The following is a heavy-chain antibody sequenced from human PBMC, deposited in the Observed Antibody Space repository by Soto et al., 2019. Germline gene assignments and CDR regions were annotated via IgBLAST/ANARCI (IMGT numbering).Heavy chain of an antibody. Sequence: SETLSLTCAVYGGSFSGYYWSWIRQPPGKGLEWIGEINHSGSTNYNPSLKSRVTISVDTSKNQFSLKLSSVTAADTAVYYCARGGGDHRFLDYWGQGTLVTVSS. V-gene: IGHV4-34*01. CDR1: GGSFSGYY. J-gene: IGHJ4*02. D-gene: IGHD2-21*02. CDR2: INHSGST. CDR3: ARGGGDHRFLDY.